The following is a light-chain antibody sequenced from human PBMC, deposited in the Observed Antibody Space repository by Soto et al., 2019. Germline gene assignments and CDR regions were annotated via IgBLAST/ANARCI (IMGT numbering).Light chain of an antibody. V-gene: IGKV3-11*01. CDR2: DAS. CDR3: QQRSNWPL. CDR1: QSVSSY. Sequence: EILLTQSPATLSLSPGERATLSCRASQSVSSYLAWYKQKPGQAPRLLIYDASNRATGIPARLSGSGSGTEFTLTISSLEPEDFAVYYCQQRSNWPLFGQGTRLEIK. J-gene: IGKJ5*01.